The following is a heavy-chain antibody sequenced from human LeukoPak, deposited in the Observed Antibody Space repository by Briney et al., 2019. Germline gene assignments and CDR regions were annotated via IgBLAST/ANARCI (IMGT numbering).Heavy chain of an antibody. V-gene: IGHV1-2*02. CDR3: AREDKRITMVRGMDL. D-gene: IGHD3-10*01. J-gene: IGHJ5*02. Sequence: GASVKVSCKASGYTFTGYYMHWVRQAPGQGLEWMGWINPNSGGTNYAQKFQGRVTMTRDTSISTAYMKLRSLRSDDTAVYYCAREDKRITMVRGMDLWGQGTLVTVSS. CDR1: GYTFTGYY. CDR2: INPNSGGT.